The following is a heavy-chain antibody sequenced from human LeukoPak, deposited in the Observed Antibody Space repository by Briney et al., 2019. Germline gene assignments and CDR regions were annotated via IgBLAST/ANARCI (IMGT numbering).Heavy chain of an antibody. CDR1: GGAIRSYY. CDR2: IYTSGST. J-gene: IGHJ4*02. Sequence: SETLSLTCTVSGGAIRSYYWSWIRQPPGKGLEWIGYIYTSGSTNYNPSLESRVTISVDTSKNQFSLKLSSVTAADTAVYYCARGRYFDWVFYFDLWGQGTLVTVSS. CDR3: ARGRYFDWVFYFDL. D-gene: IGHD3-9*01. V-gene: IGHV4-4*09.